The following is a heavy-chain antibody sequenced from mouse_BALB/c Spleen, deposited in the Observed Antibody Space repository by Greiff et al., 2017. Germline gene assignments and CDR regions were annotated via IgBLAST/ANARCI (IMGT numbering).Heavy chain of an antibody. CDR3: ARRGITTAHFDY. V-gene: IGHV5-6*02. CDR2: ISSGGSYT. J-gene: IGHJ2*01. D-gene: IGHD1-2*01. Sequence: EVKLMESGGDLVKPGGSLKLSCAASGFTFSSYGMSWVRQTPDKRLEWVATISSGGSYTYYPDSVKGRFTISRDNAKNTLYLQMSSLKSEDTAMYYCARRGITTAHFDYWGQGTTLTVSS. CDR1: GFTFSSYG.